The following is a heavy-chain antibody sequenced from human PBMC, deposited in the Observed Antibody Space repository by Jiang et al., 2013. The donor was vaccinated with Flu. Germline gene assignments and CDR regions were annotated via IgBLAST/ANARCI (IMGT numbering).Heavy chain of an antibody. J-gene: IGHJ2*01. V-gene: IGHV4-34*01. CDR3: AREPTQITLFGVVSPWWYFDL. CDR1: GGSLSGYY. CDR2: INHSGST. D-gene: IGHD3-3*01. Sequence: GSGLVKPSETLSLTCAVHGGSLSGYYWSWIRQPPGKGLEWIGEINHSGSTNYNPSLKSRVTISVDTSKNQFSLKVTSMTAADTAVYYCAREPTQITLFGVVSPWWYFDLWGRGTLVTVSS.